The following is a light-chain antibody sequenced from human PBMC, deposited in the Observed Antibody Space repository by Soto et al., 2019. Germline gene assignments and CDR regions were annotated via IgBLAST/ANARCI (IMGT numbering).Light chain of an antibody. CDR2: ANN. CDR1: SSNIGAGYD. V-gene: IGLV1-40*01. CDR3: QSYDTSLSGYV. Sequence: QSVLTQPPSVSGAPGQRVTIPCTGSSSNIGAGYDIHWYQQVPGTAPKPLIYANNNRASGVPDRFSGSKSGTSASLAITGLQAEDEADYYCQSYDTSLSGYVFGPGTKLTVL. J-gene: IGLJ1*01.